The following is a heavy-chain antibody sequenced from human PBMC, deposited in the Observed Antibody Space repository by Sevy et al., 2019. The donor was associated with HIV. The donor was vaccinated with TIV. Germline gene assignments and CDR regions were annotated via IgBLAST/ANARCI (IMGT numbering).Heavy chain of an antibody. CDR2: IYSGANT. V-gene: IGHV3-53*01. J-gene: IGHJ6*02. Sequence: GGSLRLSCAASGLNVSSNYMNWVRQAPGKGLEWVSVIYSGANTDYADSVKGRFTISRDTTKNTMYLQMNSLRAEDTAVYYCARDTITYYYDSSGYYTSGYGMDVWGQGTTVTVSS. D-gene: IGHD3-22*01. CDR3: ARDTITYYYDSSGYYTSGYGMDV. CDR1: GLNVSSNY.